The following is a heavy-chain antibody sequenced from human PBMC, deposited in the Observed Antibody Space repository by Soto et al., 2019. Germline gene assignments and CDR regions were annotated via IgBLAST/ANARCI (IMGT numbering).Heavy chain of an antibody. CDR2: INHSGGT. J-gene: IGHJ3*02. CDR3: ARRPDGFDI. D-gene: IGHD6-6*01. Sequence: SETLCLTWAVFDGSFGGYHGSWIRQSPGKGLEWIGEINHSGGTKYNPSLQSRVTISIDTSKNQFSLELSSVTAADTSVYYCARRPDGFDIWGQGTMVTVSS. CDR1: DGSFGGYH. V-gene: IGHV4-34*01.